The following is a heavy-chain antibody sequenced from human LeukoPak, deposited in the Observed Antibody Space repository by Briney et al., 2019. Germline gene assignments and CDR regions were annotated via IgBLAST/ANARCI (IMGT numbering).Heavy chain of an antibody. CDR2: IYYSGST. Sequence: KTSETLSLTCTVSGGSISSYYWNWIRLPPAQGLEWIGNIYYSGSTNSNPSLNIRVTISIDMPTNQFSLNLSSVTAADTAVYYCARGGRCSSTSCYRGGYYYYMDVWGKGTTVTVSS. V-gene: IGHV4-59*12. J-gene: IGHJ6*03. D-gene: IGHD2-2*02. CDR1: GGSISSYY. CDR3: ARGGRCSSTSCYRGGYYYYMDV.